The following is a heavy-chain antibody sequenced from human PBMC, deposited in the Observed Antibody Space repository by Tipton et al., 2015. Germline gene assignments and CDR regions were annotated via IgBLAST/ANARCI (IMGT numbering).Heavy chain of an antibody. D-gene: IGHD5-24*01. CDR1: GGSISTYY. Sequence: TLSLTCSVSGGSISTYYWSWIRQPPGKALEWIGYIYFSGTTNYRPSLKSRVTLSVDTSENQYSLKLSSVTAADTAVYYCARDAYNSNYFDFWGQGTLVTVSS. V-gene: IGHV4-59*12. CDR2: IYFSGTT. J-gene: IGHJ4*02. CDR3: ARDAYNSNYFDF.